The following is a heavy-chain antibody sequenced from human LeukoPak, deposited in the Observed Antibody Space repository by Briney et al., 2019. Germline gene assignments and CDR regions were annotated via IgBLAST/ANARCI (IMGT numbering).Heavy chain of an antibody. CDR3: ARDQSTGGVRHDAFDI. V-gene: IGHV4-39*07. D-gene: IGHD3-10*01. CDR2: IYHSGST. CDR1: GGSISSSSYY. Sequence: KPSETLSLTCTVSGGSISSSSYYRGWIRQPPGKGLEWIGYIYHSGSTDSNPSLKSRVTISVDTSKNQFSLKLSSVPAADTAVYFCARDQSTGGVRHDAFDICGQGTMVTVSS. J-gene: IGHJ3*02.